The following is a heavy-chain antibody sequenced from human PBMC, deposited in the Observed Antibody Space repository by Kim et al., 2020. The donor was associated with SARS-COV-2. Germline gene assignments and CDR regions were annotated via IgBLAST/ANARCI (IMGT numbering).Heavy chain of an antibody. Sequence: GGSLRLSCAASGFTFSSYAMSWVRQAPGKGLEWVSAISGSGGSTYYADSVKGRFTISRDNSKNTLYLQMNSLRAEDTAVYYCAKTDPYYDFWSGYPSSIDYWGQGTLVTVSS. V-gene: IGHV3-23*01. J-gene: IGHJ4*02. CDR3: AKTDPYYDFWSGYPSSIDY. CDR2: ISGSGGST. D-gene: IGHD3-3*01. CDR1: GFTFSSYA.